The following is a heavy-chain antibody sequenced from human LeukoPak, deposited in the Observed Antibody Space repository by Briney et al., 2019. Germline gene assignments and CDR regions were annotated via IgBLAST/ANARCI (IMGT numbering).Heavy chain of an antibody. CDR1: GVSISSYY. CDR2: IYTSGST. J-gene: IGHJ4*02. V-gene: IGHV4-4*09. Sequence: SETLSLTCTVFGVSISSYYWSWIRQPPGKGLEWIGYIYTSGSTNYNPSLKSRVTISVDTSKNQFSLKLSSVTAADTAVYYCAGGGYYDFWSGYFGYWGQGTLVTVSS. CDR3: AGGGYYDFWSGYFGY. D-gene: IGHD3-3*01.